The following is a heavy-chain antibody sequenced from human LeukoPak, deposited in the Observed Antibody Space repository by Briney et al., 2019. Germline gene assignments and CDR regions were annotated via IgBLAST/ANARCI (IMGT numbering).Heavy chain of an antibody. CDR3: ARGLLYSSGWYYFDY. CDR2: IYSGGST. D-gene: IGHD6-19*01. CDR1: GFTVSSNY. V-gene: IGHV3-53*04. Sequence: PGGSLRLSCAASGFTVSSNYMSWVRQAPGKGLEWVSVIYSGGSTYYADSVKGRFTISRHNSKNTLYLQMNSLRAEDTAVYYCARGLLYSSGWYYFDYWGQGTLVTVSS. J-gene: IGHJ4*02.